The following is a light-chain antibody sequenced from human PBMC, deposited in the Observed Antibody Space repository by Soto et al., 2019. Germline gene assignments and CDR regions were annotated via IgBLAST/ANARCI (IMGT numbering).Light chain of an antibody. V-gene: IGKV1-33*01. CDR3: QQYESLPLT. J-gene: IGKJ5*01. CDR1: QDINKN. CDR2: DAS. Sequence: DIQMTQSPSSLSASAGESFTITCEASQDINKNLIWYQQKPGKAPKLLIYDASDLETGVPSRFSGSGSGTGFTFTISSLQPEDFATYYCQQYESLPLTFGQGTRLEIK.